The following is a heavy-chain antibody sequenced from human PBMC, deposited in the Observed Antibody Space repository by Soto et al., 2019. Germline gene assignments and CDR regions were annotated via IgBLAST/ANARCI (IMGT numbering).Heavy chain of an antibody. D-gene: IGHD2-15*01. V-gene: IGHV3-49*04. Sequence: EVQLVDSGGGLVQPGRSLGLSCTASGFTFGDYAMIWVRQAPGKGLEWVGYITSKNYGGTTEYAASVKGRFAISRDDSKSIVYLQMNSLKTEDTAIYYCTRLPPARRGYCSGGSCYPFDYWGQGTLVTVSS. CDR2: ITSKNYGGTT. CDR1: GFTFGDYA. CDR3: TRLPPARRGYCSGGSCYPFDY. J-gene: IGHJ4*02.